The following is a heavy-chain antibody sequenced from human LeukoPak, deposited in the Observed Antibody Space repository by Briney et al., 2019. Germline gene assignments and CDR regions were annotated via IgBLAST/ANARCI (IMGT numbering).Heavy chain of an antibody. V-gene: IGHV2-70*04. J-gene: IGHJ4*02. CDR1: GFSLSTNGMR. CDR3: TRTPRGASYDY. CDR2: IDWDNNK. Sequence: SGPALVKPPQTLTLTCTFSGFSLSTNGMRVSWIRQTPGKALEWLARIDWDNNKFYSTSPKTRLTISKDTSRNQVVLTMTNMDPVDTATYFCTRTPRGASYDYWGQGILVTVSS. D-gene: IGHD2-21*02.